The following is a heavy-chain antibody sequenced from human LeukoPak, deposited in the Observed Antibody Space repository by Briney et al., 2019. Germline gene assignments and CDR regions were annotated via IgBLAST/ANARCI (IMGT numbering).Heavy chain of an antibody. Sequence: PGGSLRLSCAASGFTFSDYGMHWVRQAPGKGLEWVAFIRHDGSNKYYADYVKGRFTISRDNSKNTLYLQMNSLRSEDTAVFYCAKDRPALEEWAFDIWGQGTMVTVSP. CDR2: IRHDGSNK. CDR1: GFTFSDYG. CDR3: AKDRPALEEWAFDI. V-gene: IGHV3-30*02. J-gene: IGHJ3*02. D-gene: IGHD2-8*01.